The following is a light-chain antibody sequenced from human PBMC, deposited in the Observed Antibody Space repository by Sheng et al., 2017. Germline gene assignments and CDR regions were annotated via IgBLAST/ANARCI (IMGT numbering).Light chain of an antibody. Sequence: EIVMTQSPATLSVSPGERATLSCRASQSVSSNLAWYQQKPGQPPRLLIYGASTRATGIPARFSGSGSGTEFTLTISSLQSEDFAVYYCQQYNNWSPLTFGGGTNVQIK. CDR2: GAS. CDR1: QSVSSN. V-gene: IGKV3-15*01. CDR3: QQYNNWSPLT. J-gene: IGKJ4*01.